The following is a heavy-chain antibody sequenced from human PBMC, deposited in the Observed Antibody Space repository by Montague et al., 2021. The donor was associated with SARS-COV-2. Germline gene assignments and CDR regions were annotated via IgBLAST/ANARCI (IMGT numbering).Heavy chain of an antibody. Sequence: PALVKPTQTLTLTCTVSGFSLNTNGMGVGWIRQPPGEAPAWLALIYWDGDKRYSPSLKTRMTITKDTSRNQVVLTMTNVDPGDTGTYFCARYTSRMYGSFDYWGQGALVSVSS. CDR2: IYWDGDK. V-gene: IGHV2-5*02. CDR1: GFSLNTNGMG. CDR3: ARYTSRMYGSFDY. D-gene: IGHD3-16*02. J-gene: IGHJ4*02.